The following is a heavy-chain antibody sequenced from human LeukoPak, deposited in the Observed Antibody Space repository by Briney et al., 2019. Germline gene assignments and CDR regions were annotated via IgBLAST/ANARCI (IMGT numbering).Heavy chain of an antibody. D-gene: IGHD1-26*01. CDR1: GFTFSSYA. J-gene: IGHJ4*02. Sequence: PGRSLRLSCSASGFTFSSYAMHWVRQAPGKGLEWVAVISYDGSNKYYADSVKGRFTISRDNSKNTLYLQMNSLRAEDTAVYYCARDPSGSYSEFDYWGQGTLVTVSS. CDR2: ISYDGSNK. V-gene: IGHV3-30-3*01. CDR3: ARDPSGSYSEFDY.